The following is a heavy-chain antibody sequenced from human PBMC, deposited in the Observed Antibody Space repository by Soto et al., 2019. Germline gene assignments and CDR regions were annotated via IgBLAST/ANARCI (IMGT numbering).Heavy chain of an antibody. CDR1: GGSISISSYY. D-gene: IGHD5-18*01. V-gene: IGHV4-39*01. Sequence: SETLSLTCTASGGSISISSYYWGCIRQPPGKGLEWIASIDYTGNTFYNPSLTSRVTISVDTSKNQFSLKVTSVTAADTAVYYCARINKGYGTDSWGQGTLVTVSS. CDR3: ARINKGYGTDS. CDR2: IDYTGNT. J-gene: IGHJ4*02.